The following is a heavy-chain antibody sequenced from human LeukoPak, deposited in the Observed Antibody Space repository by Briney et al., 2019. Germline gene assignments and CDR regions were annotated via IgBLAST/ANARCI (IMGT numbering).Heavy chain of an antibody. CDR2: IKQDGSEK. CDR3: ARDPYGDYVSTSFDY. V-gene: IGHV3-7*01. CDR1: GFTFSTYS. D-gene: IGHD4-17*01. Sequence: GGSLRLSCAASGFTFSTYSMNWVRQAPGKGLEWVANIKQDGSEKYYVDSVKGRFTISRDNAKNSLYLQMNSRRAEDTAVYYCARDPYGDYVSTSFDYWGQGTLVTVSS. J-gene: IGHJ4*02.